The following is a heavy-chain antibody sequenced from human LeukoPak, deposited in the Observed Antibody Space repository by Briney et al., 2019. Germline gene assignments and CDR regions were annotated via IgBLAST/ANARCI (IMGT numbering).Heavy chain of an antibody. CDR2: ISGSGGST. CDR1: GFTFSSYA. V-gene: IGHV3-23*01. J-gene: IGHJ4*02. CDR3: AREYPEGYYFDY. Sequence: GGSLRLSCAASGFTFSSYAMSWVRQAPGKGLEWVSAISGSGGSTYYADSVKGRFTISRDNAKNSLYLQMNSLRAEDTAVYYCAREYPEGYYFDYWGQGTLVTVSS.